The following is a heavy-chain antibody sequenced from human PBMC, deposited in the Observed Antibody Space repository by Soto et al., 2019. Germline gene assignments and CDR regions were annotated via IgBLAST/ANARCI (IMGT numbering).Heavy chain of an antibody. D-gene: IGHD3-9*01. Sequence: PSETLSLTCTVSCGSISSDYWSWIRQPPGKGLEWIGYIYYSGSTNYNPSLKSRVTISVDTSKNQFSLKLSSVTAADTAVYYCASAAGDWLLFGFYPWGQGTLVTVSS. CDR2: IYYSGST. CDR3: ASAAGDWLLFGFYP. CDR1: CGSISSDY. V-gene: IGHV4-59*01. J-gene: IGHJ5*02.